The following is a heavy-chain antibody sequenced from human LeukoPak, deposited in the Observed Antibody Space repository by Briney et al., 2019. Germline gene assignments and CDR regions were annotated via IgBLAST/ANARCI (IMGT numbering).Heavy chain of an antibody. J-gene: IGHJ6*04. CDR1: GYTFTSYD. Sequence: ASVKDSCKASGYTFTSYDINWVRQATGQGLEWMGWMNPNSGNTGYAQKFQGRVTMTEDTSTDTAYMELSSLRSEDTAVYYCATGLWFGKYLDVWGKGTTVTISS. CDR2: MNPNSGNT. D-gene: IGHD3-10*01. CDR3: ATGLWFGKYLDV. V-gene: IGHV1-8*01.